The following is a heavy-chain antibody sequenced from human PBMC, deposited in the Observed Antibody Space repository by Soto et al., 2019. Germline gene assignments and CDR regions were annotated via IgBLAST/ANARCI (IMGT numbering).Heavy chain of an antibody. V-gene: IGHV1-58*01. CDR2: IVVGSGNT. Sequence: SVKVSCKASGFTFTSSAVQWVRQARGQRLEWIGWIVVGSGNTNYAQKFQERVTITRDMSTSTAYMELRSLRSDDTAVYYCARDHYYYDSSGPDAFDIWGQGTMVTVS. D-gene: IGHD3-22*01. CDR1: GFTFTSSA. J-gene: IGHJ3*02. CDR3: ARDHYYYDSSGPDAFDI.